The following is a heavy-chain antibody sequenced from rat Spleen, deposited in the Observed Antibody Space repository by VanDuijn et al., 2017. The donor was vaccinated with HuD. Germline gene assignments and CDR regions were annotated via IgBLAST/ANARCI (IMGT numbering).Heavy chain of an antibody. CDR1: FYSITSSYR. Sequence: EVQLQESGPGLLKPSQSLSLTCSVTFYSITSSYRWSWVRKFPGNKLEWLGYIDRAGSAHYNPSLKSRISITRDTSKNRFFLRVNSVTTEDTATYHCARSYYDGYYHLYWGQGVMVTVSS. D-gene: IGHD1-12*03. CDR3: ARSYYDGYYHLY. J-gene: IGHJ2*01. CDR2: IDRAGSA. V-gene: IGHV3-3*01.